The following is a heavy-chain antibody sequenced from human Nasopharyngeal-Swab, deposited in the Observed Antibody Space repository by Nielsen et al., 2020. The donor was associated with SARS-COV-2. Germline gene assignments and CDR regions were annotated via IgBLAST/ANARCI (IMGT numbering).Heavy chain of an antibody. V-gene: IGHV3-33*01. J-gene: IGHJ3*02. CDR2: IWYDGRNK. CDR1: GFIFSSYG. D-gene: IGHD4-17*01. Sequence: GESLKISCAASGFIFSSYGMHWVRQAPGKGLEWVAVIWYDGRNKYYADSVKGRFTISRDNSKNTLYLQMNSLRAEDTAVYYCARFPLSDYGDIHENAFDIWGQGTMVTVSS. CDR3: ARFPLSDYGDIHENAFDI.